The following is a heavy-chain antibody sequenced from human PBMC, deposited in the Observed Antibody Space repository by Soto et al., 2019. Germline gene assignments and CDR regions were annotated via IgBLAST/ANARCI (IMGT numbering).Heavy chain of an antibody. Sequence: EGQLVESGGGLVNPGGSLRLSCAASGFTFTSFSMNWVRQAPGKGLEWVSSISLSSNNIFYADSVKGRFTISRDNAKNSLYLQMNSLRAEDTAVYYCARVISCSGGTCSSHYYYYGMDVWGQGTTVTVSS. J-gene: IGHJ6*02. CDR1: GFTFTSFS. V-gene: IGHV3-21*02. CDR3: ARVISCSGGTCSSHYYYYGMDV. CDR2: ISLSSNNI. D-gene: IGHD2-15*01.